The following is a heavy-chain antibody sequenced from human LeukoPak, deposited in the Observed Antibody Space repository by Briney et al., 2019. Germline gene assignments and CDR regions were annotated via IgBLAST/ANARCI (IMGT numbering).Heavy chain of an antibody. CDR3: ARELSTSSTAFDM. CDR2: TNEKRKST. V-gene: IGHV4-34*01. CDR1: GGSLSGSY. Sequence: SETLSLTCAVYGGSLSGSYWSWIRLPPGKGLEWIGETNEKRKSTNYNPSLKSRVTMSVDTSKNQVSLKLTSVTAADTAVYYCARELSTSSTAFDMWGQGTKVTVSS. J-gene: IGHJ3*02. D-gene: IGHD2-2*01.